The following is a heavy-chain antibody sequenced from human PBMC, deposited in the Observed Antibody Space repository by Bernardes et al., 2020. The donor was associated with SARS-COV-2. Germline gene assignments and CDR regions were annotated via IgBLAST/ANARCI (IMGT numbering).Heavy chain of an antibody. J-gene: IGHJ4*02. Sequence: GSLRLSCEASGFIFTNYIMNWVRQAPGKGLEWVSSISTSGSYKYYADSVKGRFSISRDNTKKSLYLQMNSLRAEDTAVYYCVRPYYDSSGYYINSWGQGTLVTVSS. CDR3: VRPYYDSSGYYINS. CDR1: GFIFTNYI. D-gene: IGHD3-22*01. CDR2: ISTSGSYK. V-gene: IGHV3-21*01.